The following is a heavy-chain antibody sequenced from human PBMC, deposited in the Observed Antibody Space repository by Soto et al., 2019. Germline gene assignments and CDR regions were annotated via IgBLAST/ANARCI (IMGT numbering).Heavy chain of an antibody. CDR2: RYYSEST. D-gene: IGHD2-15*01. CDR3: ARTKCSGGSCYSWSLDY. V-gene: IGHV4-31*03. J-gene: IGHJ4*02. Sequence: KTWETLSLTCTVSGGSITTGGYYWSWIRQLPGKGLEWIGHRYYSESTYYNPSLKSRVSISLDTSKNQFSLKLSFVTAADTAMYYCARTKCSGGSCYSWSLDYWGQGTPVTVSS. CDR1: GGSITTGGYY.